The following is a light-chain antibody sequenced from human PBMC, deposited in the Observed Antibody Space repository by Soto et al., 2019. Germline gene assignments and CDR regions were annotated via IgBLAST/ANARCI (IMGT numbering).Light chain of an antibody. V-gene: IGKV3-15*01. Sequence: EIVMTQSPATLSLSLGQRATLSCRASQSVSSKLAWYQQRPGQAPRLLIYSASTRATGIPARFSGSGSGTEFTLTISSLQSEDFAVYYCHQYNHWLTWTFGQGTKVDIK. CDR1: QSVSSK. CDR3: HQYNHWLTWT. J-gene: IGKJ1*01. CDR2: SAS.